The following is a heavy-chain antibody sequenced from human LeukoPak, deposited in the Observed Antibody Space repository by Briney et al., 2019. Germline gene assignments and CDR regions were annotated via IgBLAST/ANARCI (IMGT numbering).Heavy chain of an antibody. Sequence: ASVKVSCKTSGYTFTGYYMHWVRQAPGQGLEWMGWINPNSGGTNYAEKLQGRVTMTRDTSISTTYMEMRRLSSDDTAVYYCARDGANYYDSSGYHGGHDASDIWGQGTMVSVSS. D-gene: IGHD3-22*01. CDR1: GYTFTGYY. J-gene: IGHJ3*02. CDR2: INPNSGGT. V-gene: IGHV1-2*02. CDR3: ARDGANYYDSSGYHGGHDASDI.